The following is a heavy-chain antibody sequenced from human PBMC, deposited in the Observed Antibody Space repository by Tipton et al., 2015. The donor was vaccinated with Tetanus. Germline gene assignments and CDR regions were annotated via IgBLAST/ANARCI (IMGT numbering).Heavy chain of an antibody. CDR3: ARVILDTAMGQYFDY. D-gene: IGHD5-18*01. V-gene: IGHV1-69*01. Sequence: QSGPEVKKPGSSVKVSCKASGGTFSSYAISWVRQAPGQGLEWMGGIIPIFGTANYAQKFQGRVTITADESTSTAYMELSSLRSGDTAVYYCARVILDTAMGQYFDYWGQGTLVTVSS. J-gene: IGHJ4*02. CDR1: GGTFSSYA. CDR2: IIPIFGTA.